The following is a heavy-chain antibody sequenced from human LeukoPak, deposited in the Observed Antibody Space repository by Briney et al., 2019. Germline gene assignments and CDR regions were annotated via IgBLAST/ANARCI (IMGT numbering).Heavy chain of an antibody. V-gene: IGHV1-18*01. Sequence: ASVKVSCKASGGTFSSYAISWVRQAPGQGLEWMGWISAYNGNTNYAQKLQGRVTMTTDTSTSTAYMELRSLRSDDTAVYYCARDELGAFDIWGQGTMVTVFS. CDR3: ARDELGAFDI. CDR2: ISAYNGNT. J-gene: IGHJ3*02. CDR1: GGTFSSYA. D-gene: IGHD3-10*01.